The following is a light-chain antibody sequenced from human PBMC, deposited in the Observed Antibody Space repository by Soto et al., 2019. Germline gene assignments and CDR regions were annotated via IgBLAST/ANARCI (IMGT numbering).Light chain of an antibody. J-gene: IGKJ4*01. CDR3: QHRTYWPT. CDR2: GAS. V-gene: IGKV3D-20*02. CDR1: QSVSSSY. Sequence: EIVLTQSPGTLSLSPGERATLSCRASQSVSSSYLAWYQQKPGQAPRLLIYGASNRATGIPARFSGSASGPDFTLTISSLEPEDFAVYYCQHRTYWPTFGGGTKVEIK.